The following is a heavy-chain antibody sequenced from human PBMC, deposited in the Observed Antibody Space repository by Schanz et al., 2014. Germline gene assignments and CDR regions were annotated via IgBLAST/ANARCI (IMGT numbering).Heavy chain of an antibody. J-gene: IGHJ3*02. CDR3: AIQHAILGVNYTNAYDI. CDR1: GFSFSDSF. V-gene: IGHV3-11*01. CDR2: MSHSGGVI. D-gene: IGHD3-3*01. Sequence: VQVVESGGGLVQPGGSLRLSCVASGFSFSDSFMSWIRQTPEKGLEWIAFMSHSGGVIYYAESVRGRFFISRDTAKNTLYIEMKSLRSDDTAVYYCAIQHAILGVNYTNAYDIWGRGTMVTVSS.